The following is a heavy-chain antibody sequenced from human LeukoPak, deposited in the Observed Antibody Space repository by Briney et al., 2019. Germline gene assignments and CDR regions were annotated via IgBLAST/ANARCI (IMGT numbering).Heavy chain of an antibody. D-gene: IGHD3-22*01. CDR1: GGSFSGYY. V-gene: IGHV4-34*01. CDR2: INHSGST. CDR3: ARGGERNYYDFDY. J-gene: IGHJ4*02. Sequence: SETLSLTCAVYGGSFSGYYWSWIRQPPGEGLEWIGEINHSGSTNYNPSLKSRVTISVDTSKNQFSLKLSSVTAADTAVYYCARGGERNYYDFDYWGQGTLVTVSS.